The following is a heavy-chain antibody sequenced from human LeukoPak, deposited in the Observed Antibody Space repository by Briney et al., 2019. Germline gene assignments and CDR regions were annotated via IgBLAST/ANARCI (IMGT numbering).Heavy chain of an antibody. J-gene: IGHJ4*02. Sequence: GRSLRLSCAASGFTFSSYSMYWVRQAPGKGLEWVSYISSSSSTIYYADSVKGRFTISRDNAKNSLYLQMNSLRAEDTAVYYCARLGQQWLEDWGQGTLVTVSS. V-gene: IGHV3-48*01. CDR1: GFTFSSYS. D-gene: IGHD6-19*01. CDR2: ISSSSSTI. CDR3: ARLGQQWLED.